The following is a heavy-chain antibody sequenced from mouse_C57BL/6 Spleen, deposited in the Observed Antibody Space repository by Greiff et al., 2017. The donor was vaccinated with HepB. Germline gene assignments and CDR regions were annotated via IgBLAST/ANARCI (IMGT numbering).Heavy chain of an antibody. V-gene: IGHV1-61*01. CDR3: ARLDEGNFDY. J-gene: IGHJ2*01. CDR2: IYPSDSET. CDR1: GYTFTSYW. Sequence: VQLQQPGAELVRPGSSVKLSCKASGYTFTSYWMDWVKQRPGQGLEWIGNIYPSDSETHYNQKFKDKATLTVDKSSSTAYMQLSSLTSEDSAVYYCARLDEGNFDYWGQGTTLTVSS.